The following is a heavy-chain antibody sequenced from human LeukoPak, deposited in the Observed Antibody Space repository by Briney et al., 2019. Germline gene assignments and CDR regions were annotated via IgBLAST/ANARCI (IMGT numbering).Heavy chain of an antibody. D-gene: IGHD5-12*01. Sequence: SETLSLTCTVSGGSISSYYWSWIRQPAGKGLEWIGRIYTSGSTNYNPSLKSRVTMSVDTSKNQFSRKLSSVTAADTAVYYCARVAVPAAIPEYSGYDYYYFDYWGQGTLVTVSS. CDR3: ARVAVPAAIPEYSGYDYYYFDY. CDR2: IYTSGST. CDR1: GGSISSYY. J-gene: IGHJ4*02. V-gene: IGHV4-4*07.